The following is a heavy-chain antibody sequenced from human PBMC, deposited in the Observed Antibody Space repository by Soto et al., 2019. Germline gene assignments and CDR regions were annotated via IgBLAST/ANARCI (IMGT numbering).Heavy chain of an antibody. J-gene: IGHJ4*02. CDR1: GYTFTSYG. CDR2: ISTYNGNT. V-gene: IGHV1-18*01. D-gene: IGHD3-10*01. Sequence: ASGKVSCKASGYTFTSYGISWVRQAPGQGLEWMGWISTYNGNTKYTQKLQGRVTMTTDTSTSTAYMELRSLRSDDTAVFYCAREMVRGVGSDYWGQGTLVTVS. CDR3: AREMVRGVGSDY.